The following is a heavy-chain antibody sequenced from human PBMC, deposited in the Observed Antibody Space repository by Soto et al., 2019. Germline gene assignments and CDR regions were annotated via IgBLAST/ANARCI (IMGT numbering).Heavy chain of an antibody. D-gene: IGHD2-15*01. CDR2: ISYDGSNK. J-gene: IGHJ5*02. V-gene: IGHV3-30*18. Sequence: GGSLRLSCAASGFTFSSYGMHWVRQAPGKGLEWVAVISYDGSNKYYADSVKGRFTISRDNSKNTLYLQMNSLRAEDTAVYYCAKGGLEVDNWFDPWGQGTLVTVSS. CDR3: AKGGLEVDNWFDP. CDR1: GFTFSSYG.